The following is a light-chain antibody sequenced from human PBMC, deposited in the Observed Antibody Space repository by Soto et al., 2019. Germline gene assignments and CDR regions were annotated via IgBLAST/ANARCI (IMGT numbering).Light chain of an antibody. CDR2: AAS. CDR1: HNIDTY. V-gene: IGKV1-39*01. Sequence: IQMTQSPSSLSASVGDRVTITCRASHNIDTYLNWYQQKPGKAPILLIYAASSLQSGVPSRFSGSGSGTDLTLTISSLQPEDFATYYCQQTYSLPPDITFGQGTRLDIK. J-gene: IGKJ5*01. CDR3: QQTYSLPPDIT.